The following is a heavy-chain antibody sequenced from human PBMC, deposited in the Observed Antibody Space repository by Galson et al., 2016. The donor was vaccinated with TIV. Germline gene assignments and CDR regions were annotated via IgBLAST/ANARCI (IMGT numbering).Heavy chain of an antibody. CDR1: GGTFISYT. CDR3: ARADSVDISSTEY. V-gene: IGHV1-69*02. D-gene: IGHD3-9*01. CDR2: IIPVLGMT. J-gene: IGHJ4*02. Sequence: SVKVSCKASGGTFISYTLSWVRQAPGQGLEWMGRIIPVLGMTNYAQKVQGRVTITADRFTGTAYLELSSLKPGDTAVYYWARADSVDISSTEYWGQGTLVTVS.